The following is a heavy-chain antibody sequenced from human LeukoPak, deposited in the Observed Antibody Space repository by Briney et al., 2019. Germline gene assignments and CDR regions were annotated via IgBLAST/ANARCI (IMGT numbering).Heavy chain of an antibody. CDR3: AAAAGAFDI. Sequence: AVRLSCAASGFTFDDYAMHSVRQAAGKGLEWVSGISWNSGSIGYADSVKGRFTISRDNAKNSLYLQMNSLRAEDTALYYCAAAAGAFDIGGQGTMVTVSS. CDR1: GFTFDDYA. J-gene: IGHJ3*02. D-gene: IGHD6-13*01. CDR2: ISWNSGSI. V-gene: IGHV3-9*01.